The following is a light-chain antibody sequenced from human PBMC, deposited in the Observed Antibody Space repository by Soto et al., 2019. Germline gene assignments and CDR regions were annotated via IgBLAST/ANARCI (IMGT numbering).Light chain of an antibody. CDR3: QQTYNILFT. Sequence: DIQMTQSPSSLTASVGDRVTITCWASQTITNSLHWYQQKPGKAPKLLIYSASSLQSGVPSRFSGSGSGTDFTLTISSLEPEDFATYYCQQTYNILFTFGPGTKVD. CDR2: SAS. V-gene: IGKV1-39*01. CDR1: QTITNS. J-gene: IGKJ3*01.